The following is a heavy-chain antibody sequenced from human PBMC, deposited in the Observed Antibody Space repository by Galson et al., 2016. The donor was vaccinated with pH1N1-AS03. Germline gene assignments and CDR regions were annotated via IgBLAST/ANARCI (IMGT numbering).Heavy chain of an antibody. J-gene: IGHJ5*02. CDR1: GYNFNTYW. D-gene: IGHD2-2*01. V-gene: IGHV5-51*03. CDR3: ARIVVVPTSTQRGSNWCDP. Sequence: QSGAEVKKPGESLKISCKGSGYNFNTYWIAWVRQTPGKGLEWMGIIFPDDSDVRYNPSFHGHITISADKYISTAYLRWSSLRASATAMYYCARIVVVPTSTQRGSNWCDPWGQGSLVTVSS. CDR2: IFPDDSDV.